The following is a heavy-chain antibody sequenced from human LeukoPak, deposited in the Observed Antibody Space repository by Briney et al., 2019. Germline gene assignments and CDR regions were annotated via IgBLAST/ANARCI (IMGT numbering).Heavy chain of an antibody. V-gene: IGHV3-74*01. CDR3: AKDSLGDSSGYWAGSDFDY. Sequence: GGSLRLSCAASGFTFSSYWMHWVRQAPGKGLVWVSRINSDGSSTSYADSVKGRFTISRDNSKNTLYLQMNSLGAEDTAVYYCAKDSLGDSSGYWAGSDFDYWGQGTLVTVSS. CDR2: INSDGSST. J-gene: IGHJ4*02. CDR1: GFTFSSYW. D-gene: IGHD3-22*01.